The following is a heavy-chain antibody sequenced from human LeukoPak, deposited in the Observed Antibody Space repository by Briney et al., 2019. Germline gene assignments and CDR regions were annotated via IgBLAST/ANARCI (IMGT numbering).Heavy chain of an antibody. CDR3: ARDPRISDTATVLYGAFDI. J-gene: IGHJ3*02. D-gene: IGHD5-18*01. CDR2: ISAYNGNT. CDR1: GYTFTSYG. Sequence: ASVKVSCKASGYTFTSYGISWVRQAPGQGLEWMGWISAYNGNTNYAQKLQGRVTMTTDTSTSTAYMELRSLRSDDTAVYYCARDPRISDTATVLYGAFDIWGQGTMVTVSS. V-gene: IGHV1-18*01.